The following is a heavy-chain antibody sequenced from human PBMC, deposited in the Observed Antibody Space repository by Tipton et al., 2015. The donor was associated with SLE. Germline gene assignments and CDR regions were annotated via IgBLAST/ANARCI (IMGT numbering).Heavy chain of an antibody. CDR2: INHSGST. J-gene: IGHJ6*02. V-gene: IGHV4-34*01. D-gene: IGHD2-2*02. CDR1: GGSFSGYY. Sequence: TLSLTCAVYGGSFSGYYWSWIRQPPGKGLEWIGEINHSGSTNYNPSLKSRVTISVDTSKNQFSLKLSSVTAADTAVYYCASRGSLGKGVVVPAAIRGPYYYYGMDVWGQGTTVTVSS. CDR3: ASRGSLGKGVVVPAAIRGPYYYYGMDV.